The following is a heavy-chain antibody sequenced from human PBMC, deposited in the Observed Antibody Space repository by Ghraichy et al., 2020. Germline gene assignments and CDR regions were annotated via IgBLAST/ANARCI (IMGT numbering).Heavy chain of an antibody. Sequence: GESLKLSCAASGFTFSGSAMHWVRQASGKGLEWVGRIRSKANSYATAYAASVKGRFTISRDDSKNTAYLQMNSLKTEDTAVYYCTRPDNPGYWGQGTLVTVSS. CDR1: GFTFSGSA. J-gene: IGHJ4*02. CDR3: TRPDNPGY. CDR2: IRSKANSYAT. V-gene: IGHV3-73*01. D-gene: IGHD1-14*01.